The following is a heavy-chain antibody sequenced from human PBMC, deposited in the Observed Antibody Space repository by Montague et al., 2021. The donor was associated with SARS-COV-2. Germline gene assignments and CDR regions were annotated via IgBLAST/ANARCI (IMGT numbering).Heavy chain of an antibody. J-gene: IGHJ4*02. D-gene: IGHD6-13*01. Sequence: SETLSLTCTVSGGSVSSGGYYRSWIRQPPGKGLEWIGYIYYSGSTNYNPSLKSRVTISLDTSKNQFSLKLTSVTAADTAVYYCARVSLAAAATRSDYWGQGTLVTVSS. CDR1: GGSVSSGGYY. CDR3: ARVSLAAAATRSDY. CDR2: IYYSGST. V-gene: IGHV4-61*08.